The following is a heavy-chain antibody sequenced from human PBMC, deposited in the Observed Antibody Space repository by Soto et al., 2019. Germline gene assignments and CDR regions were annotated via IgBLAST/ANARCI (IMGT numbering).Heavy chain of an antibody. CDR1: GYTFSSYW. Sequence: VQLVESGGGLVQPGGSLRLSCAASGYTFSSYWMHWVRQAPGKGLVWVSRINSDGSSTSYADSVKGRFTISRDNAKNTLYLQMNSLRAEDTAVYYCARPRPYCGGDCPDSWGQGTLVTVSS. J-gene: IGHJ4*02. CDR2: INSDGSST. V-gene: IGHV3-74*01. CDR3: ARPRPYCGGDCPDS. D-gene: IGHD2-21*02.